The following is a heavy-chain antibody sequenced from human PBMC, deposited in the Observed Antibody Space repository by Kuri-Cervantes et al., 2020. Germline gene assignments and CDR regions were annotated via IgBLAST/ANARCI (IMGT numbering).Heavy chain of an antibody. Sequence: SGPTLVNPTPTHTLTCTSSGFSLSTSGVGVGWIRQPRGKALEWLALIYWDDDKRYSTSLKSRLTISKDTSKSQVVLTMTNMDPVDTATYYCARARGVFDYWGQGTLVTVSS. J-gene: IGHJ4*01. CDR1: GFSLSTSGVG. CDR2: IYWDDDK. V-gene: IGHV2-5*02. D-gene: IGHD3-3*01. CDR3: ARARGVFDY.